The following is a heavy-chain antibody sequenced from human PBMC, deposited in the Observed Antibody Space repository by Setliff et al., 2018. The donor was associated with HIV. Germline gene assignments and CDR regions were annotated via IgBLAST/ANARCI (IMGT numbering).Heavy chain of an antibody. D-gene: IGHD3-22*01. J-gene: IGHJ3*02. CDR2: IIPIFGTA. CDR3: ARGGGGYYYVGAVDI. V-gene: IGHV1-69*05. Sequence: ASVKVSCKASGGSFSSYAISWVRQAPGQGLEWMGGIIPIFGTAKYAQKFQGRVTITTDESTSTAYMELSSLGSEDTAVYYCARGGGGYYYVGAVDIWGQGTVVTVSS. CDR1: GGSFSSYA.